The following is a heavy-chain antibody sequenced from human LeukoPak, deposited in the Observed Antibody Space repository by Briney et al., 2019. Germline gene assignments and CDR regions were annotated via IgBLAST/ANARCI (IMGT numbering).Heavy chain of an antibody. D-gene: IGHD1-26*01. CDR3: AKDESGSYYSYFDY. V-gene: IGHV3-23*01. CDR2: ISGSGGST. J-gene: IGHJ4*02. CDR1: GFTFSSYA. Sequence: GGSLRLSCAASGFTFSSYAMSWARQAPGKGLEWVSAISGSGGSTYYADSVKGRFTISRDNSKNTLYLQMNSLRAEDTAVYYCAKDESGSYYSYFDYWGQGTLVTVSS.